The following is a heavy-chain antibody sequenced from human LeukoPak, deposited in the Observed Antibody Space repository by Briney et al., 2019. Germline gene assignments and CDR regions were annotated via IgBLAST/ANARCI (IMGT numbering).Heavy chain of an antibody. Sequence: GGSLRLSCAASGFTFSDYYMSWIRQAPGKGLEWVSYISSSGSTIHSADSMKGRFTISRDNAKNSLYLQMNSLRAEDTAVYYCARDISGYSYGLDYWGQGTLVTVAS. D-gene: IGHD5-18*01. CDR3: ARDISGYSYGLDY. CDR2: ISSSGSTI. CDR1: GFTFSDYY. V-gene: IGHV3-11*01. J-gene: IGHJ4*02.